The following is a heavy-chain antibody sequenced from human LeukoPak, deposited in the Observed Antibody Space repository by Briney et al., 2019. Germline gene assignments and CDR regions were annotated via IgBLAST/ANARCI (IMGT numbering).Heavy chain of an antibody. V-gene: IGHV3-7*01. CDR1: GFTFSSYW. CDR2: IKQDGSEK. J-gene: IGHJ4*02. D-gene: IGHD3-10*01. Sequence: GGSLRLSCAASGFTFSSYWMSWVRQAPGKGLEWVANIKQDGSEKYYVDSVKGRFTISRDNSKNTLYLQMNSLRAEDTAVYYCAKSWGALYYYGSGSYSESGDYWGQGTLVTVSS. CDR3: AKSWGALYYYGSGSYSESGDY.